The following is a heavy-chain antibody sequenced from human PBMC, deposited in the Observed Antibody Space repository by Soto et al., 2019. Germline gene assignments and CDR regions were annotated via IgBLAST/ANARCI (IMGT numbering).Heavy chain of an antibody. Sequence: GGSLRLSCAASGFTFSSYAMSWVRQAPGKGLEWVSAISGSGGSTYYADSVKGRFTISRDNSKNTLYLQMNSLRAEDTAVYYGAKAHTYCSSTSCYVRDYYYGMDVWGQGTTVTVSS. CDR2: ISGSGGST. J-gene: IGHJ6*02. D-gene: IGHD2-2*01. CDR1: GFTFSSYA. CDR3: AKAHTYCSSTSCYVRDYYYGMDV. V-gene: IGHV3-23*01.